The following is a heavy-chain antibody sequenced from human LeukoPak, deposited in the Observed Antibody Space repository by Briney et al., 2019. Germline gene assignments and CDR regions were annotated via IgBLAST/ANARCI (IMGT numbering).Heavy chain of an antibody. CDR3: VRGGSGYYLDY. V-gene: IGHV4-30-2*01. J-gene: IGHJ4*02. Sequence: PSQTLSLTCAVSGGSISSGGYSWSWIRQPPGKGLEWIGYIYQSGSTFYNPSLKSRVTISIDRSKNQFSLKLSSVTAADTAVYYCVRGGSGYYLDYWGQGTLVTVSS. CDR1: GGSISSGGYS. CDR2: IYQSGST. D-gene: IGHD3-22*01.